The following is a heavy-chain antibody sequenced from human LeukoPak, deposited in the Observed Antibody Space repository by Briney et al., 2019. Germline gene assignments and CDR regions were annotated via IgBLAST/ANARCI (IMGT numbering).Heavy chain of an antibody. CDR1: GGSISSYY. CDR3: ARDGYYDSSGYYSVAFDI. V-gene: IGHV4-59*01. CDR2: IYYSGST. Sequence: SETLSLTCTVSGGSISSYYWSWIRQPPGKGLEWIGYIYYSGSTNYNPSLKSRVTISVDTSKNQFSLKLSSVTAADTAVYYCARDGYYDSSGYYSVAFDIWGQGTMVTVSS. D-gene: IGHD3-22*01. J-gene: IGHJ3*02.